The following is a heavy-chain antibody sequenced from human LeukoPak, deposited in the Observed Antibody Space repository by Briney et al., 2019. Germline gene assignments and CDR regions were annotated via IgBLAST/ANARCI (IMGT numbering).Heavy chain of an antibody. J-gene: IGHJ4*02. V-gene: IGHV1-69*04. Sequence: SVKVSCKASGGIFSSYGIIWVRQAPGQGLEWMGRIIPILNIADYAQKFQGRVTITADTSTSTAYMELSSLRSEDTAVYYCARVAGSSYDYWGQGTLVTVSS. CDR2: IIPILNIA. D-gene: IGHD3-10*01. CDR3: ARVAGSSYDY. CDR1: GGIFSSYG.